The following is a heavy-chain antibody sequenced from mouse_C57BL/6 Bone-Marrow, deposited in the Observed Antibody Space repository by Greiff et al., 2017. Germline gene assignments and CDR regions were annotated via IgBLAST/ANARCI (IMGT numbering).Heavy chain of an antibody. J-gene: IGHJ3*01. CDR1: GYTFTGYW. CDR2: ILPGSGST. V-gene: IGHV1-9*01. D-gene: IGHD4-1*01. Sequence: QVQLQQSGAELMKPGASVKLSCKATGYTFTGYWIEWVKQRPGHGLEWIGQILPGSGSTNYNGKFKGKATFTADTSSNTAYMQLSSLTTEDSAIYYCARNWAAWFAYWGQGTLVTVSA. CDR3: ARNWAAWFAY.